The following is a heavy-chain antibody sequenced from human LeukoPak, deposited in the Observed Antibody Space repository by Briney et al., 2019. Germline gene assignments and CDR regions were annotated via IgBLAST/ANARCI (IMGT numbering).Heavy chain of an antibody. J-gene: IGHJ5*02. CDR1: GYTFTSYG. D-gene: IGHD3-3*01. CDR2: ISTYNGHT. CDR3: ARASPYDFWSGPLTSNWFDP. V-gene: IGHV1-18*01. Sequence: ASVKVSCKASGYTFTSYGISWVRQAPGQGLEWMGWISTYNGHTNYAQKLQGRVTMTKDTSTTTAYMELRSLRSDDTAVYYCARASPYDFWSGPLTSNWFDPWGQGTLVTVSS.